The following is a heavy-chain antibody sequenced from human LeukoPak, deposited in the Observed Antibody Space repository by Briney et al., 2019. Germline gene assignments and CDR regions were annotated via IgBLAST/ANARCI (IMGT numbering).Heavy chain of an antibody. V-gene: IGHV4-4*07. CDR2: IYTSGST. CDR1: GGSISSYY. J-gene: IGHJ5*02. D-gene: IGHD6-13*01. CDR3: ARDREGSSWYVGVGATQGWFDP. Sequence: PSETLSLTCTVSGGSISSYYWSWIRQPAGKGLEWIGRIYTSGSTNYNPSLNSRVTMSVDTSKNHFSLKLSSVTAADTAVYYCARDREGSSWYVGVGATQGWFDPWGQGTLVTVSS.